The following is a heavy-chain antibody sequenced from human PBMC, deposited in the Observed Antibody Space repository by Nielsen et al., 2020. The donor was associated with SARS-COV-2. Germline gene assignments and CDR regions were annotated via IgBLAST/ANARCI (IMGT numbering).Heavy chain of an antibody. CDR1: GFSLSTSGMC. Sequence: SGSTLVKPPQTLTLTCTFSGFSLSTSGMCVSWIRQPPGKALEWLARIDWDDDKYYSTSLKTRLTISKDTSKNQVVLTMTNMDPVDTATYYCARGRWGWYKFGAPEYYYYGMDVWGQGTTVTVSS. V-gene: IGHV2-70*11. D-gene: IGHD6-19*01. CDR2: IDWDDDK. J-gene: IGHJ6*02. CDR3: ARGRWGWYKFGAPEYYYYGMDV.